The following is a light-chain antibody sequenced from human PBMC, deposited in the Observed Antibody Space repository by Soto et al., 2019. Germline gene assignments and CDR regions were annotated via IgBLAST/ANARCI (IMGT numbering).Light chain of an antibody. V-gene: IGKV1-39*01. CDR2: AAS. Sequence: DIQMTQSPPSLSASVGDRVTITCRASQTINKFLSWYQQKPGKAPKLLIYAASSLQSGVPSRFMGSVSGTNFTLTITTLQPEDFATYYCQQTYSVPPVTFGQGTRLEIQ. J-gene: IGKJ5*01. CDR1: QTINKF. CDR3: QQTYSVPPVT.